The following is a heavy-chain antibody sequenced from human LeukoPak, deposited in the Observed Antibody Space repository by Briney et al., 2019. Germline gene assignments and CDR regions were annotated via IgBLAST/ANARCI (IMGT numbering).Heavy chain of an antibody. J-gene: IGHJ4*02. D-gene: IGHD6-13*01. CDR1: GFSFSHYA. CDR2: ISYDGSNK. V-gene: IGHV3-30-3*01. CDR3: ARAGPGSTFRSLGY. Sequence: GGSLRLSCAVSGFSFSHYAMHWVRQAPGKGLEWVAVISYDGSNKYNADSVKGRFTISRDNSKNTLYLQMNSLRPEDTAVYYCARAGPGSTFRSLGYWGQGTLVTVSS.